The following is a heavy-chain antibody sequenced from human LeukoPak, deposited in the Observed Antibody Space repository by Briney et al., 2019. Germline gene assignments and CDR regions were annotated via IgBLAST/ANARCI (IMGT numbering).Heavy chain of an antibody. CDR3: ARYPLSYSSNWHYYFDY. CDR1: GYTFTSYG. D-gene: IGHD6-13*01. J-gene: IGHJ4*02. Sequence: ASVKVSCKASGYTFTSYGVSWVRQAPGQGLEWMGWISGTNGNTNNAQKVQGRVTMTTDTSTSTAYMELRSLRSDDTAVYYCARYPLSYSSNWHYYFDYWGQGTLLTVSS. V-gene: IGHV1-18*01. CDR2: ISGTNGNT.